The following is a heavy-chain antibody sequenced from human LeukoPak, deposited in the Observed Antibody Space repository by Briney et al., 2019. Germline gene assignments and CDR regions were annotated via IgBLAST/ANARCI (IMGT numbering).Heavy chain of an antibody. D-gene: IGHD3-9*01. CDR2: IKSKTDDGTT. CDR1: GFTFSNAW. CDR3: TTDTSAILRYFDLPADY. J-gene: IGHJ4*02. Sequence: GGSLRLSCAASGFTFSNAWMSWVRQAPGKGLEWVGRIKSKTDDGTTDYAAPVKGRFTISRDDSKNTLYLQMNSLKTEDTAVYYCTTDTSAILRYFDLPADYWGQGTLVTVSS. V-gene: IGHV3-15*01.